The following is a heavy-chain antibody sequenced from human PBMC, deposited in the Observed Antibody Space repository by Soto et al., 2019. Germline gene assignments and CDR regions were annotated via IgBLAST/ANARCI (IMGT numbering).Heavy chain of an antibody. J-gene: IGHJ4*02. CDR3: ARGGSKIDY. CDR2: VFFTGGT. V-gene: IGHV4-61*01. CDR1: GGSVSSGTYY. Sequence: PSETLSLTCTVSGGSVSSGTYYWSWIRQPPGKGLEWIGYVFFTGGTNYSPSLKSRVTISVDTSKNQFSLKLSSVTAADTAVYYCARGGSKIDYWGQGTLVTVS.